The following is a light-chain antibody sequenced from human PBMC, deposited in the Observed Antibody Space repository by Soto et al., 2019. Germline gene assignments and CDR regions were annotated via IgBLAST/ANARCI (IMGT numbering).Light chain of an antibody. Sequence: QAVVTQSPSVSAAPGQKVTISCSGSSSNIGKNYVSWYQQLPGTAPKRLMYENDKRPSGIPGRFSGSKSGTSATLGITGLQTGDEADYYCGTWDSSLNAGVFGGGTQLTVL. CDR1: SSNIGKNY. J-gene: IGLJ3*02. CDR3: GTWDSSLNAGV. CDR2: END. V-gene: IGLV1-51*02.